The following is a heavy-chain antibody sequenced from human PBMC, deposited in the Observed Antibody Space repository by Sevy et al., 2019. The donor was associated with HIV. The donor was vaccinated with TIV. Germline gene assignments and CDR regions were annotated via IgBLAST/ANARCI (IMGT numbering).Heavy chain of an antibody. CDR1: GFTFSSYA. D-gene: IGHD6-13*01. CDR3: AKLGAAAGTTPQTHPDAFDI. CDR2: ISGSGGST. Sequence: GGSLRLSCAASGFTFSSYAMSWVRQAPGKGLEWVSAISGSGGSTYYADSVKGRFTISRDNSKNTLYLQMNSLRAEDTAVYYCAKLGAAAGTTPQTHPDAFDIWGQGTMVTVSS. J-gene: IGHJ3*02. V-gene: IGHV3-23*01.